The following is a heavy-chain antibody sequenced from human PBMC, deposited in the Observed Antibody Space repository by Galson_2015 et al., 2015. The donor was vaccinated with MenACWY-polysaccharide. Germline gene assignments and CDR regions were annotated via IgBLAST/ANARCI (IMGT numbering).Heavy chain of an antibody. CDR3: AKDRSSSWYFREY. CDR2: ISGSGGST. CDR1: GFTFSSYA. J-gene: IGHJ4*02. V-gene: IGHV3-23*01. Sequence: SLRLSCAASGFTFSSYAMSWVRQAPGKGLEWVSAISGSGGSTNYADSVKGRFTISRDNSKNTLYLQMNSLSAEDTAVYYCAKDRSSSWYFREYWGQGTLVTVSS. D-gene: IGHD6-13*01.